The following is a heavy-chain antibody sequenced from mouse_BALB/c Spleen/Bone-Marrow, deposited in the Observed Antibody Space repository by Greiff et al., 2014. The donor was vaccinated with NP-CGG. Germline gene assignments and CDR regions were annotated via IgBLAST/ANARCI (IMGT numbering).Heavy chain of an antibody. V-gene: IGHV1-62-2*01. CDR1: GYTFTEYI. D-gene: IGHD1-1*01. Sequence: VQLQQSGAELVKPGASVKLSCKASGYTFTEYIIHWVKQRSGQGLEWIGRFYPGSGSIKYNEKFKDKATLTADKSSSTVYMELSRLTSEDSAVYLCARHEDYGSSYYYAMDYWGQGTSVTVSS. CDR2: FYPGSGSI. J-gene: IGHJ4*01. CDR3: ARHEDYGSSYYYAMDY.